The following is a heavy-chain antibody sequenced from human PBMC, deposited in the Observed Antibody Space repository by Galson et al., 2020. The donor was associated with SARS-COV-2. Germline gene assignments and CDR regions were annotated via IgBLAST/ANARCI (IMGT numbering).Heavy chain of an antibody. Sequence: SETLSLTCAVYGGSFSGYYWSWIRQPPGKGLEWIGEINHSGSTNYNPSLKSRVTISVDTSKNQFSLKLSSVTAADTAVYYCARGALVVPAAISPQPYFDYWGQVTLVTVSS. CDR3: ARGALVVPAAISPQPYFDY. D-gene: IGHD2-2*01. CDR1: GGSFSGYY. CDR2: INHSGST. J-gene: IGHJ4*02. V-gene: IGHV4-34*01.